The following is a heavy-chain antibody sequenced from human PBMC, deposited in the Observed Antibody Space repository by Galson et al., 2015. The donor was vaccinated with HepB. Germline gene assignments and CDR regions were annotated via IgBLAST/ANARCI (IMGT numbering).Heavy chain of an antibody. CDR1: GYTFSSYW. J-gene: IGHJ5*02. V-gene: IGHV3-7*03. Sequence: LRLSCAASGYTFSSYWMNWVRQAPGKGLEWVANMNLDGSQRSYVDSVRGRFTISRDNAKNSLYLQMNSLRAEDTAVYYCVRSYYSSAIDPWGQGTLVTVSS. CDR3: VRSYYSSAIDP. D-gene: IGHD3-10*01. CDR2: MNLDGSQR.